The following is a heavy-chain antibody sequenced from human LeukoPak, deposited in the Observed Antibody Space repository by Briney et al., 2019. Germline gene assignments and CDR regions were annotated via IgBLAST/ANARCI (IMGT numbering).Heavy chain of an antibody. V-gene: IGHV3-66*02. CDR3: ARDSYTTNWFFY. J-gene: IGHJ5*01. Sequence: GGSLRLSCAASGFTFSSYAMSWVRQAPGKGLEWVSVIDSGGTTYYADSVKGRFTMSRDTSKNTLYLQMNSLKSEDTATYYCARDSYTTNWFFYWGQGTLVTVSS. D-gene: IGHD2-2*02. CDR1: GFTFSSYA. CDR2: IDSGGTT.